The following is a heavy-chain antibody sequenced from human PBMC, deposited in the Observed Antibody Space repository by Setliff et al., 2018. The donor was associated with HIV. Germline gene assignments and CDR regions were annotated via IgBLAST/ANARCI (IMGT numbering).Heavy chain of an antibody. CDR3: AREHCSGGSCNGFDI. CDR1: GGSISTSY. V-gene: IGHV4-4*09. CDR2: IYIIGTT. D-gene: IGHD2-15*01. Sequence: SETLSLTCTVSGGSISTSYWNWIRQPPGKGLEWIAYIYIIGTTNYNPSLKSRVTISLDTSRNQFSLKLGSVTAADTAMYYCAREHCSGGSCNGFDIWGQGTMVTVSS. J-gene: IGHJ3*02.